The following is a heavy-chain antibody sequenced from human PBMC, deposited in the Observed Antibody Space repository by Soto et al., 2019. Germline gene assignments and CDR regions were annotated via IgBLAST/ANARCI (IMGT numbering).Heavy chain of an antibody. CDR2: IYYRGNT. Sequence: QVQLQESGPGLVKPSETLSLTCTVSGGSIGTYYWSWIRQPPGKGLEWIGYIYYRGNTNYNPSLMRLVTIELDTPKTQFSLNLSSVTAADTALYYCARPPGYYDILPGYTTYYFASWGQGILVTVSS. CDR3: ARPPGYYDILPGYTTYYFAS. D-gene: IGHD3-9*01. CDR1: GGSIGTYY. V-gene: IGHV4-59*08. J-gene: IGHJ4*02.